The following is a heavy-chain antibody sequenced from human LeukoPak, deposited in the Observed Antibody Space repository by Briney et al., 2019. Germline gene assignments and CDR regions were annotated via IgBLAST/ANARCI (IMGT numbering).Heavy chain of an antibody. D-gene: IGHD2-15*01. Sequence: ASVKVSCKASGYTFTSYGISWVRQAPGQGLEWMGWISAYNGNTNYAQKLQGRVTMTTDTSTSTAYMELRSLRSDDTAVYYCAREGYCSGGSRSSYYYYYGMDVWGQGTTVTVSS. CDR1: GYTFTSYG. CDR2: ISAYNGNT. V-gene: IGHV1-18*01. CDR3: AREGYCSGGSRSSYYYYYGMDV. J-gene: IGHJ6*02.